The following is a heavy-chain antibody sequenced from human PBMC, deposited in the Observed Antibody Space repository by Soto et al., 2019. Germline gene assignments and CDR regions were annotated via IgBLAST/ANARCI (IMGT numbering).Heavy chain of an antibody. Sequence: SETLSLTCTVSGGSISSSSYYWGWIRQPPGKGLEWIGYIYYSGSTNYNPSLKSRVTISIDTSKNQFSLKLTSVTAADTAVYYCARGSRLSTRDWFDPWGQGTPVTVSS. D-gene: IGHD6-25*01. CDR2: IYYSGST. CDR3: ARGSRLSTRDWFDP. V-gene: IGHV4-61*05. CDR1: GGSISSSSYY. J-gene: IGHJ5*02.